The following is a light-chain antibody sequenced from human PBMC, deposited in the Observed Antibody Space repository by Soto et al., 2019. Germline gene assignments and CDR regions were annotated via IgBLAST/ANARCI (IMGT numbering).Light chain of an antibody. CDR2: DAS. Sequence: DIQLTQSPSALSASIGDRVTITCRASQAIITSLAWYQQKPGKAPKLLIYDASVLQTGVPARFSGYASGTDFTLTITSVQPDDFATYYCQQSYSNILSFGGGTRVEL. J-gene: IGKJ4*01. CDR1: QAIITS. V-gene: IGKV1-5*01. CDR3: QQSYSNILS.